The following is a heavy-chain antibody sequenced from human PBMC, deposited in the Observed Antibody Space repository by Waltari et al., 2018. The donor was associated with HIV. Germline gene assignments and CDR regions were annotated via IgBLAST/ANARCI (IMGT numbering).Heavy chain of an antibody. V-gene: IGHV3-7*01. D-gene: IGHD1-26*01. CDR3: ARRRGSYCLDY. CDR1: GFTFSRYW. Sequence: EGQLVESGGGLVQHGGSLRLSCAASGFTFSRYWMSWVRQAPGKGLEWVANIKQDGSEKYYVDSVKGRFTISRDNAKNSLYLQMNSLRAEDTAVYFCARRRGSYCLDYWGQGTLVTVSS. CDR2: IKQDGSEK. J-gene: IGHJ4*02.